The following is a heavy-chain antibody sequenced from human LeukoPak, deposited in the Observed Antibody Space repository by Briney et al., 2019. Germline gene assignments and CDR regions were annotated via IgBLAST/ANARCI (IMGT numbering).Heavy chain of an antibody. CDR3: ARDHVGAYPLDY. V-gene: IGHV4-59*01. Sequence: PSETLSLTCTVSGGSISSYHWSWIRQPPGKGLEWIGYIYYSGSTNYNPSLKSRVTISVDTSKNQFSLKLSSVTAADTAVYYCARDHVGAYPLDYWGQGTLVTVSS. J-gene: IGHJ4*02. CDR1: GGSISSYH. D-gene: IGHD1-26*01. CDR2: IYYSGST.